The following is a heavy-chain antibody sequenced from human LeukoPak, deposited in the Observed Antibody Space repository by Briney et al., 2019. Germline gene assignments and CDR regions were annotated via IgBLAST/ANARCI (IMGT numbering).Heavy chain of an antibody. J-gene: IGHJ4*02. CDR1: GFTFSSYV. CDR3: AKYGGNSDLNY. V-gene: IGHV3-23*01. D-gene: IGHD4-23*01. CDR2: IIGSGGST. Sequence: GGSLRLSCAASGFTFSSYVMICLRQAPGKALEGVSAIIGSGGSTYYADSVKGRFTISRDNSKNTLYLQMNSLRAEDTAVYYCAKYGGNSDLNYWGQGTLVTVSS.